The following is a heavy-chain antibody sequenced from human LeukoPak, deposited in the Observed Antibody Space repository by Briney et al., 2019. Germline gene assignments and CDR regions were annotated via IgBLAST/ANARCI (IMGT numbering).Heavy chain of an antibody. D-gene: IGHD4-11*01. V-gene: IGHV4-4*02. CDR2: IYHTGST. J-gene: IGHJ4*02. CDR1: GGSISSSNW. Sequence: PSETLSLTCAVSGGSISSSNWWSWVRQPPGKGLEWIGEIYHTGSTNYSPSLKSRVTISIDKSKNQFSLKLTSVTAADTAVYYCARDHYSSSWFDYWGQETLVTVSS. CDR3: ARDHYSSSWFDY.